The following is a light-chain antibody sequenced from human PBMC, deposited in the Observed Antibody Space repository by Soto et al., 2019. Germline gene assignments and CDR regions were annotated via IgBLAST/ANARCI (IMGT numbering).Light chain of an antibody. CDR1: QGIRTE. CDR3: LQDSSYPRT. J-gene: IGKJ1*01. V-gene: IGKV1-6*01. CDR2: GAS. Sequence: AIQMTQSPSSLSASVGDRVTITCRASQGIRTELGWYQQRPGRAPKLLIYGASTLQSGVPSRFSSSGSGTDFTLTISDLQPEDFATYYCLQDSSYPRTFGQGTKIDIK.